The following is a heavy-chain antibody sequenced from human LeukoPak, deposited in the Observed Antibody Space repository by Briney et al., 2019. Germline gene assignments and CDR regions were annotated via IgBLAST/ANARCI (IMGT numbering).Heavy chain of an antibody. CDR1: GFTFSNYG. Sequence: PGGSLRLSCAASGFTFSNYGMHWVRQAPGKGLEWVAVIWDDGSNEYYADSVKGRFTIFRDNRRNTLYLQMNSLRAEDTAAYSCARDHSGTQDYWGQGTLVTVSS. V-gene: IGHV3-33*01. CDR3: ARDHSGTQDY. D-gene: IGHD1-1*01. CDR2: IWDDGSNE. J-gene: IGHJ4*02.